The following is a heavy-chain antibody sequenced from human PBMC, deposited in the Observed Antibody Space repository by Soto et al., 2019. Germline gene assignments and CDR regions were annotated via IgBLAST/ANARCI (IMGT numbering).Heavy chain of an antibody. Sequence: QVQLVESGGGVVQPGRSLRLSCAASGFTFSSYGMHWVRQAPGKGLEWVAVIWYDGSNKYYAASVKGRFTISRDHSKNTMYLQMNSLRAEDTGVYYCARDCAGYSSGWYQRGGFDYWGQGTLVTVSS. CDR2: IWYDGSNK. CDR1: GFTFSSYG. D-gene: IGHD6-19*01. CDR3: ARDCAGYSSGWYQRGGFDY. J-gene: IGHJ4*02. V-gene: IGHV3-33*01.